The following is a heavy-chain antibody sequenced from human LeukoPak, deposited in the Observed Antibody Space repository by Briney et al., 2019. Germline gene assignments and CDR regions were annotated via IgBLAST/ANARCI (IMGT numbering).Heavy chain of an antibody. D-gene: IGHD6-13*01. Sequence: SETLSLTCTVSGGSISSYYWSWIRQPAGKGLEWIGRIYTSGSTNYNPSLKSRVTMSVDTSKNQFSLKLSSVTAADTAVYCCARVVVGMAAAGSTERYYYGMDVWGQGTTVTVSS. CDR1: GGSISSYY. J-gene: IGHJ6*02. V-gene: IGHV4-4*07. CDR3: ARVVVGMAAAGSTERYYYGMDV. CDR2: IYTSGST.